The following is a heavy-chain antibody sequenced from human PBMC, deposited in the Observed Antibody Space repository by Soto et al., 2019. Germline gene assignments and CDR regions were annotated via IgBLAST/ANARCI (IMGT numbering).Heavy chain of an antibody. Sequence: EVQLVESGGGLGQPGRSLRLSCEASGFTFGDYAMHWVRQIPGKGLEWVSTITWNSGTIDYADSVKGRFTISRDNAKSSLYLQMHRLSTDDTALYYCAKDRKFGDLLTREFDSWGQGTLVTVSS. CDR1: GFTFGDYA. J-gene: IGHJ4*02. CDR3: AKDRKFGDLLTREFDS. CDR2: ITWNSGTI. D-gene: IGHD3-10*01. V-gene: IGHV3-9*01.